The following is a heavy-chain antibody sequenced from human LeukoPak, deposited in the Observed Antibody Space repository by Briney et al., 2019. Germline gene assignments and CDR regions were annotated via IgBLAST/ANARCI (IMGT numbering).Heavy chain of an antibody. D-gene: IGHD1-26*01. V-gene: IGHV4-61*02. CDR3: ARGGGVGATPGAFDI. Sequence: SQTLSLTRTVSGGSISSGSYYWSWIRQPAGKGLEWIGRIYTSGSTNYNPSLKSRVTISVDTSKNQFSLKLSSVTAADTAVYYCARGGGVGATPGAFDIWGQGTMVTVSS. J-gene: IGHJ3*02. CDR1: GGSISSGSYY. CDR2: IYTSGST.